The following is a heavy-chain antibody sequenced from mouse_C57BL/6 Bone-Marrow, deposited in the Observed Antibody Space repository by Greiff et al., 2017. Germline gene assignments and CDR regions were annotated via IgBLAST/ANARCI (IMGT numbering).Heavy chain of an antibody. CDR2: ISDGGSYT. Sequence: EVKVVESGGGLVKPGGSLKLSCAASGFTFSSYAMSWVRQTPEKRLEWVATISDGGSYTYYPDNVKGRFTISRDNAKNNLYLQMSHLKSEDTAMDYCARDYYGSSYEFAYWGQGTLVTVSA. CDR1: GFTFSSYA. V-gene: IGHV5-4*01. D-gene: IGHD1-1*01. J-gene: IGHJ3*01. CDR3: ARDYYGSSYEFAY.